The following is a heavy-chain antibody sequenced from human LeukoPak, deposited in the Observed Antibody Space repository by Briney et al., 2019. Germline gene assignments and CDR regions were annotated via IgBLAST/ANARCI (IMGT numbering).Heavy chain of an antibody. V-gene: IGHV1-2*02. J-gene: IGHJ4*02. CDR2: INPNSGGT. D-gene: IGHD3-22*01. CDR1: GYTFTGYY. Sequence: ASVKVSCKASGYTFTGYYMHWVRQAPGQGLEWMGWINPNSGGTNYAQKFQDRVTMTRDTSISTAYMELSRLRSDDTAVYYCARLNVDYYDSSGYQDYWGQGTLVTVSS. CDR3: ARLNVDYYDSSGYQDY.